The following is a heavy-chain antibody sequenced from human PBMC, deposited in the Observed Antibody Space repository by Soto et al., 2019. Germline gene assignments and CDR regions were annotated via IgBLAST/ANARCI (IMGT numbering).Heavy chain of an antibody. Sequence: GGSLRLSCTVSGFAFNNYGINWVRQAPGKGLEWVSSISKSDYTYYSDSVKGRFTISRDNAKSSVSLQMNTLRVEDTAVYYCAREDSIIIPAVSDFWGQGTLVTVSS. D-gene: IGHD2-2*01. CDR1: GFAFNNYG. J-gene: IGHJ4*02. CDR2: ISKSDYT. CDR3: AREDSIIIPAVSDF. V-gene: IGHV3-21*01.